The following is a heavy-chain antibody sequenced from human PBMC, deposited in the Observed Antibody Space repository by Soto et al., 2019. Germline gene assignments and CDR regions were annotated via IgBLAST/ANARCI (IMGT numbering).Heavy chain of an antibody. CDR3: TRILEGSGTTMSY. V-gene: IGHV3-15*07. CDR1: GFTFGNVW. CDR2: IHSKTDGVTT. D-gene: IGHD1-7*01. Sequence: EVQLVESGGGLVKPGGSLRLSCAASGFTFGNVWMNWVRQAPGKGLEWSGGIHSKTDGVTTVYAAPVKGRFTISRDDSKNTLYLQINTLKSEDTAVYYCTRILEGSGTTMSYWGQGTLVTVSS. J-gene: IGHJ4*02.